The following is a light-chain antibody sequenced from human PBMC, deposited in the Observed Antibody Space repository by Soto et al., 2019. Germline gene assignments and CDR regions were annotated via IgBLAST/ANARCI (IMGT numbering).Light chain of an antibody. J-gene: IGKJ2*01. CDR3: QKYDNSPYD. CDR1: QSVIRNY. CDR2: GAS. Sequence: EGMLTQSPGTLSLSPGEGAILSCRSSQSVIRNYLAWYQKKPGQAPRRLIYGASIRATGIPDRFSGSGSGTGFTLTIGRLEPEDLAVCYCQKYDNSPYDFRQGTKLEI. V-gene: IGKV3-20*01.